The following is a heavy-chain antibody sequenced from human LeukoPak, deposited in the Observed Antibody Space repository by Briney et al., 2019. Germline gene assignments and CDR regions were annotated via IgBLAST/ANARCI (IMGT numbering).Heavy chain of an antibody. V-gene: IGHV3-23*01. CDR2: ISDSGGRT. Sequence: GGSLSLSCAVSGITLSNYGMSWVRQAPGKGLEWVAGISDSGGRTNYADSVKGRFTISRDNPKNTLYLQMNSLRAEDTAVYYCVKGGYDYIEIAYFDYWGQGALVTVSS. CDR3: VKGGYDYIEIAYFDY. J-gene: IGHJ4*02. CDR1: GITLSNYG. D-gene: IGHD5-12*01.